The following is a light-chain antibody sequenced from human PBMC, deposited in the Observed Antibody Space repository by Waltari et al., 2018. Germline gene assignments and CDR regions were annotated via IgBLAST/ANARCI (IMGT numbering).Light chain of an antibody. CDR2: LAS. Sequence: DIVMTQSPLSLPVTTGEPASISCTSSQSLLHSNGYNYLDWYLQKPGQSPQLLIYLASKRASGVPDRFSGSGSGTDFTLKISRVEAEDVGVYYCMQALQTPDTFGQGTRLEIK. CDR3: MQALQTPDT. CDR1: QSLLHSNGYNY. V-gene: IGKV2-28*01. J-gene: IGKJ5*01.